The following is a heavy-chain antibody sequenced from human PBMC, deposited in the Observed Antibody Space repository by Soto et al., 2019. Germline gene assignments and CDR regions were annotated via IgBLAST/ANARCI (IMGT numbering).Heavy chain of an antibody. D-gene: IGHD6-19*01. V-gene: IGHV3-30*18. Sequence: GGSLRLSCAASGFTSSSYGMHWVRQAPGKGLEWVAVISYDGSNKYYADSVKGRFTISRDNSKNTLYLQMNSLRAEDTAVYYCAKDRGLAVAGLIDYWGQGTLVTVSS. J-gene: IGHJ4*02. CDR3: AKDRGLAVAGLIDY. CDR1: GFTSSSYG. CDR2: ISYDGSNK.